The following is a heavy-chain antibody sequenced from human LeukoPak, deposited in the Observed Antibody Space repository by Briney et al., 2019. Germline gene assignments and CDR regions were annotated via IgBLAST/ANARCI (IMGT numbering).Heavy chain of an antibody. CDR1: GFTFSNAW. Sequence: GGSLRLSCAASGFTFSNAWMSWVRQAPGKRLEWVGRIKSKTDGGTTDYAAPVKGRFTISRDDSKNTLYLQMNSLKTEDTAVYYCTTVKSRFLEWLLSHLYYFDYWGQGTLVTVSS. CDR3: TTVKSRFLEWLLSHLYYFDY. V-gene: IGHV3-15*01. D-gene: IGHD3-3*01. J-gene: IGHJ4*02. CDR2: IKSKTDGGTT.